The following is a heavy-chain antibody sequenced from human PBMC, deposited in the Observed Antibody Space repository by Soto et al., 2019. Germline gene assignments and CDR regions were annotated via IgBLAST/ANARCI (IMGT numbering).Heavy chain of an antibody. CDR2: IYYSGST. Sequence: QVQLQESGPGLVKPSQTLSLTCTVSGGSISSGGYYWSWIRQHPGKGLEWIGYIYYSGSTYSNPSLKSRVTISVDTSKNQFSLKLSSVTAADTAVYYCARVPKQYYYDSSGYYYGDYWGQGTLVTVSS. CDR3: ARVPKQYYYDSSGYYYGDY. V-gene: IGHV4-31*03. CDR1: GGSISSGGYY. D-gene: IGHD3-22*01. J-gene: IGHJ4*02.